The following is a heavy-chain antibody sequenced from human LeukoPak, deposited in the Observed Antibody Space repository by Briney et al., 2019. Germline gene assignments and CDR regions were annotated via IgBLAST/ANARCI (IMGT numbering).Heavy chain of an antibody. Sequence: ASVKVSCKASGYTLTSYDINWVRQATGQGLEWMGWMNPNSGNTGYAQKFQGRVTMTRNTSISTAYMELSSLRSEDTAVYYCARVGYDSSGYIVEVDAFDIWGQGTMVTVSS. V-gene: IGHV1-8*01. CDR3: ARVGYDSSGYIVEVDAFDI. J-gene: IGHJ3*02. CDR2: MNPNSGNT. D-gene: IGHD3-22*01. CDR1: GYTLTSYD.